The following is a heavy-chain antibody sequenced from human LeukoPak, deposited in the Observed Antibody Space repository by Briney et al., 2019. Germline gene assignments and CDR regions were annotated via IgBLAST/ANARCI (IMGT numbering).Heavy chain of an antibody. CDR2: ISSNGGST. CDR1: GFTFSSYA. D-gene: IGHD6-13*01. Sequence: PGGSLRLSCSASGFTFSSYAMHWVRQAPGKGLEYVSAISSNGGSTYYADSVKGRFTISRDNSKNTLYLQMSSLRAEDTAAYYCVKERSSSFDAFDIWGQGTMVTVSS. CDR3: VKERSSSFDAFDI. V-gene: IGHV3-64D*06. J-gene: IGHJ3*02.